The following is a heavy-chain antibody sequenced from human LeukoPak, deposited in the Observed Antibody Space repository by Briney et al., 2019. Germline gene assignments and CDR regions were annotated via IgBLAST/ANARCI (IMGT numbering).Heavy chain of an antibody. CDR3: AKDRVSGRYCSSTSCSHYFDY. V-gene: IGHV3-48*01. J-gene: IGHJ4*02. CDR2: ISSSSSTI. D-gene: IGHD2-2*01. CDR1: GFTFSSYS. Sequence: GGSLRLSCAASGFTFSSYSMNWVRQAPGKGLDWVSYISSSSSTIYYADSVKGRFTISRDNAKNSLYLQMNSLRAEDTAVYYCAKDRVSGRYCSSTSCSHYFDYWGQGTLVTVSS.